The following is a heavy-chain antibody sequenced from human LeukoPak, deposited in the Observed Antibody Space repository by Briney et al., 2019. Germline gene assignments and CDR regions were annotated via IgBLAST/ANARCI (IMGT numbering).Heavy chain of an antibody. CDR3: ARDGGAVAASYYFDY. CDR1: GGSISSSSYY. D-gene: IGHD6-19*01. J-gene: IGHJ4*02. Sequence: SETLSLTCTVSGGSISSSSYYWGWIRQPPGKGLEWIGSNYYSGSTYYNPSLKSRVTISVDTSKNQFSLKLSSVTAADTAVYYCARDGGAVAASYYFDYWGQGTLVTVSS. CDR2: NYYSGST. V-gene: IGHV4-39*07.